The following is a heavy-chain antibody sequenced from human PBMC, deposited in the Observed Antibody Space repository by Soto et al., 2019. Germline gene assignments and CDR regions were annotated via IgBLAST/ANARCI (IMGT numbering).Heavy chain of an antibody. CDR3: ARGDVNWFDP. D-gene: IGHD2-21*02. V-gene: IGHV1-2*02. Sequence: GASVKVSCKASGYTFRSYGISWVRQAPGQGLEWMGWINPKSGVTNYAQKFQGRVTMTRDTSITTAYMELSSLRSDDTAVYYCARGDVNWFDPWGQGTLVTVSS. CDR1: GYTFRSYG. CDR2: INPKSGVT. J-gene: IGHJ5*02.